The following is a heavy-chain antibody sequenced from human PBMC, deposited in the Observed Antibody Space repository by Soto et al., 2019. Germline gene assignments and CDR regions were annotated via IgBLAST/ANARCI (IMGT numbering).Heavy chain of an antibody. V-gene: IGHV5-10-1*01. CDR2: IDPSDSYT. D-gene: IGHD3-9*01. Sequence: GESLKISCKGSGYSFTSYWISWVRQMPGKGLEWMGRIDPSDSYTNYSPSFQGHVTISADKSISTAYLQWSSLKASDTAMYYCARFSVRYFDWLLNEYYYYYGMDVWGQGTTVTVSS. CDR1: GYSFTSYW. CDR3: ARFSVRYFDWLLNEYYYYYGMDV. J-gene: IGHJ6*02.